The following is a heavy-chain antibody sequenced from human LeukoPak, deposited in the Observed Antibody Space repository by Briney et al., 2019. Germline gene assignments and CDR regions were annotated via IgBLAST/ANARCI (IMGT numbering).Heavy chain of an antibody. Sequence: GSLRLSCAASGFTLSSYWMTWVRQAPGKGLEWVANIEHHGSEKYYVDSVKGRFTISRDNAKNSLYLQMNSLRAEDTAVYYCASREGGFDYWGQGTLVTVSS. D-gene: IGHD5-24*01. CDR2: IEHHGSEK. V-gene: IGHV3-7*01. CDR3: ASREGGFDY. CDR1: GFTLSSYW. J-gene: IGHJ4*02.